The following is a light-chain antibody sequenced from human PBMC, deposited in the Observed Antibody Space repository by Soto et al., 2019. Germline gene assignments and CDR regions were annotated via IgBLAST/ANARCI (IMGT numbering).Light chain of an antibody. Sequence: EIVVTQSPGTLSLSPGERATLSCRASQSVSSSYLAWYQHKPGRAPRLLIDGTSSRATGIPDRFSGSGSGTDFTLTISRLEPEDFAVYFCQQDYDLPMTFGQGTRME. CDR1: QSVSSSY. CDR2: GTS. CDR3: QQDYDLPMT. J-gene: IGKJ5*01. V-gene: IGKV3-20*01.